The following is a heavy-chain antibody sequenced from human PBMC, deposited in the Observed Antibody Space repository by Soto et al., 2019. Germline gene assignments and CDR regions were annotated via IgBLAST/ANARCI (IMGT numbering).Heavy chain of an antibody. CDR1: GYTFTSYG. D-gene: IGHD6-13*01. CDR2: ISAYNGNT. J-gene: IGHJ4*02. Sequence: QVQLVQSGAEVKKPGASVKVSCKASGYTFTSYGISWVRQAPGQGLEWMGWISAYNGNTNYAQKLQGRVTMTTDTSTSTAYMELRSLRSDDTAVYYCAVLGPNSSSWYEGGSGSMAYWGQGTLVTVSS. V-gene: IGHV1-18*01. CDR3: AVLGPNSSSWYEGGSGSMAY.